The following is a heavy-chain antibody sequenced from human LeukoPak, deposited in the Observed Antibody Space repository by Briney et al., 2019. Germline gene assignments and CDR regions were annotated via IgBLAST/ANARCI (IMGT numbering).Heavy chain of an antibody. CDR2: IIPIFGTA. CDR1: GGTFSSYA. D-gene: IGHD6-13*01. V-gene: IGHV1-69*13. J-gene: IGHJ4*02. Sequence: SVKVSCKASGGTFSSYAISWVRQAPGQGLEWMGGIIPIFGTANYAQKFQGRVTITADESTSTAYMELSSLRSEDTAVYYCARGCRSSSWYCFWDYWGQGTLVTVSS. CDR3: ARGCRSSSWYCFWDY.